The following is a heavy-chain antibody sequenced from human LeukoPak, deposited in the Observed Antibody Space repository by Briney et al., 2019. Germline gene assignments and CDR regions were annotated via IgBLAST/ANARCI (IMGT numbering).Heavy chain of an antibody. CDR3: AREGGGYCSGINCWKWFDP. V-gene: IGHV3-74*01. CDR2: INGDGSTT. Sequence: GGSLRLSCAASGFTFGSHWMNWVRQAPGKGPVWVSRINGDGSTTVYADSVQGRFSISRDNAKSTLYLHMNSLRAEDTAVYYCAREGGGYCSGINCWKWFDPWGQGTLVTVSA. CDR1: GFTFGSHW. J-gene: IGHJ5*02. D-gene: IGHD2-15*01.